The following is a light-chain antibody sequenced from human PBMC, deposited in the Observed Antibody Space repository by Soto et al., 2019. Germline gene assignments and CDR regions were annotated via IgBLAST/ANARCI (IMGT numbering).Light chain of an antibody. CDR2: DAS. CDR3: QQYNSYSWT. CDR1: QGIGVR. V-gene: IGKV1-5*01. Sequence: DIQMTQSPSTLSASVGDTVTITCRASQGIGVRLAWYQQKPGKAPKLLIYDASSLESGVPSRFSGSGSGTEFTLTISSLQPDDFATYYCQQYNSYSWTFGQGTKVDI. J-gene: IGKJ1*01.